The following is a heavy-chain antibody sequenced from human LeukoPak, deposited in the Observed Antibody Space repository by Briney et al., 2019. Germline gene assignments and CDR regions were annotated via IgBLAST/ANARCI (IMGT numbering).Heavy chain of an antibody. Sequence: PGGSLRLSCAASGFTFSSYAMSWVRQAPGKGLEWVSAISASGGSTYNADSVKGRFTISRDNSKNTLYLQMNSLRAEDTAVYYCEKSPTADSGYVGDYWGQGTLVTVSS. J-gene: IGHJ4*02. V-gene: IGHV3-23*01. CDR3: EKSPTADSGYVGDY. CDR2: ISASGGST. D-gene: IGHD5-12*01. CDR1: GFTFSSYA.